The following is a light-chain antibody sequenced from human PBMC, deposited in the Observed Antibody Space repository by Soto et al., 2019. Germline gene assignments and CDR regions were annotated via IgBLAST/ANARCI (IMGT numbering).Light chain of an antibody. J-gene: IGKJ5*01. CDR2: DAS. CDR1: QSVDKY. Sequence: EVVLTQSPATLSLSPGERATLSCRASQSVDKYVAWFQQKPGQAPRLLIYDASNRATGIPARFSGSGSGTDFTLTISSLEPEDFAVYYCQQRMIWPPITFGQGTRLEIK. V-gene: IGKV3-11*01. CDR3: QQRMIWPPIT.